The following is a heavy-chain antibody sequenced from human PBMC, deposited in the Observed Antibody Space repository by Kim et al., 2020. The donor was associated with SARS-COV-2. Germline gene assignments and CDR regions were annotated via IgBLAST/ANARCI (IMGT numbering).Heavy chain of an antibody. CDR2: INIYNGNT. CDR3: ARDNNGASRT. CDR1: GSSG. Sequence: ASVKVSCLAPGSSGLSWVRQAPGQGLEWMGWINIYNGNTTYAQKFQARVTLTADTSTKVAYMKLRSLTSDDTAVYFCARDNNGASRTWGQGTTVTVSS. D-gene: IGHD2-8*01. J-gene: IGHJ6*02. V-gene: IGHV1-18*01.